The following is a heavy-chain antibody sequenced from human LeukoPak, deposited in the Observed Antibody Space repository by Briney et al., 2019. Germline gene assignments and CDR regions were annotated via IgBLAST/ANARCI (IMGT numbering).Heavy chain of an antibody. Sequence: GGSLRLSCAASGFTFSSYAMSWVRQAPGKGLEWVSAISGSGGSTYYADSVRGRFTISRDNSKNTLYLQMNSLRAEDTAVYYCAKDVDSSSWYGYYYYYGMDVWGQGTTVTVSS. V-gene: IGHV3-23*01. CDR3: AKDVDSSSWYGYYYYYGMDV. CDR2: ISGSGGST. CDR1: GFTFSSYA. J-gene: IGHJ6*02. D-gene: IGHD6-13*01.